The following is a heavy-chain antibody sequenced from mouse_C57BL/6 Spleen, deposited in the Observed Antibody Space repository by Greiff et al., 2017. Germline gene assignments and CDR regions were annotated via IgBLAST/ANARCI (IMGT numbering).Heavy chain of an antibody. Sequence: QVQLQQPGAELVKPGASVKLSCKASGYTFTSYWMHWVKQRPGQGLEWIGMIHPNSGSTNYNEKLKSKATLTVDKSSSTAYMQLSSLTSEDSAVYYCARDYSNYEEGAMDDWGQGTSVTVSS. J-gene: IGHJ4*01. CDR1: GYTFTSYW. D-gene: IGHD2-5*01. CDR3: ARDYSNYEEGAMDD. CDR2: IHPNSGST. V-gene: IGHV1-64*01.